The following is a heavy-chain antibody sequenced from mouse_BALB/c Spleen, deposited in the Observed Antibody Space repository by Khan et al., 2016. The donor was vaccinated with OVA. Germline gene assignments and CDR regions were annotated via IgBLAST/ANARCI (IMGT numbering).Heavy chain of an antibody. V-gene: IGHV1-26*01. J-gene: IGHJ3*01. CDR3: ARGYDFFAY. CDR1: GYSFTLYY. CDR2: VNPNTGGS. Sequence: VQVQQSGPDLVKPGASVKISCKASGYSFTLYYMTWVKQSHGKSLEWIGRVNPNTGGSDYNQEFKGKAILTVDKSSNTAYMELHSLTSEDSAVYYCARGYDFFAYWGQGTLVTVSA. D-gene: IGHD2-14*01.